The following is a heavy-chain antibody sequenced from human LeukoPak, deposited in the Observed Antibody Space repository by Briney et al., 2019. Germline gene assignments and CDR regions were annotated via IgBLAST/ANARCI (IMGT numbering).Heavy chain of an antibody. J-gene: IGHJ5*02. CDR1: GGSFSGYY. V-gene: IGHV4-34*01. D-gene: IGHD3-3*01. CDR2: INHSGST. CDR3: ARDLTIFGVVRFDP. Sequence: PSETLSLTCAVYGGSFSGYYWSWIRQPPGKGLEWIGEINHSGSTNYNPSLKSRVTISVDTSKNQFSLKLSSVTAADTAVYYCARDLTIFGVVRFDPWGQGTLVTVSS.